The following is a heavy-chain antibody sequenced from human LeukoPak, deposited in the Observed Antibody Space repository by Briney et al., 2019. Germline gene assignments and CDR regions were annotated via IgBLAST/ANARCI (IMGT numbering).Heavy chain of an antibody. J-gene: IGHJ6*03. CDR2: IYYSGST. CDR3: ARGITRNYMDV. Sequence: SETLSLTCTVSGGSNISYYWSWIRQSPGKGVEWIGHIYYSGSTNYNPSLKSRVTISVDTSKKQFSLKLNSVTAADTAVYHCARGITRNYMDVWGKGTTVTVSS. D-gene: IGHD3-10*01. V-gene: IGHV4-59*01. CDR1: GGSNISYY.